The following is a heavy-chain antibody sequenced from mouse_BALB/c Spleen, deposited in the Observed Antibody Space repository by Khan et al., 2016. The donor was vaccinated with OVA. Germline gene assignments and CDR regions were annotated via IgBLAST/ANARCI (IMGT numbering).Heavy chain of an antibody. J-gene: IGHJ4*01. V-gene: IGHV9-4*02. CDR3: ARGGAAIDRRDGGAMDT. Sequence: QIQLVQSGPELMKPGETVRISCTASGYTFTTAGMQWVQQMPGKGLKLIGCINTHSGVPKYAEDFKGRFVFSLDTSANTAYLQITNLKTEDTATYFRARGGAAIDRRDGGAMDTWGQGTSVTVSS. D-gene: IGHD2-14*01. CDR1: GYTFTTAG. CDR2: INTHSGVP.